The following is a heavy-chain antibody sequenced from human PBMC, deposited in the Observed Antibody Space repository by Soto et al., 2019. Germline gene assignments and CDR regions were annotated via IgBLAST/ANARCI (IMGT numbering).Heavy chain of an antibody. D-gene: IGHD3-16*01. CDR1: GFSLTTRGVG. J-gene: IGHJ5*02. Sequence: QITLKESGPTLVKPTQTLTLTCTFSGFSLTTRGVGVGWIRQPPGKALECLALIYWDDDKRYSPSLQSRLSITKDTSKNQVVLTMTNVDPVDTATYYCAHIPKYYQYDWFDPWGQETLVSVSS. V-gene: IGHV2-5*02. CDR3: AHIPKYYQYDWFDP. CDR2: IYWDDDK.